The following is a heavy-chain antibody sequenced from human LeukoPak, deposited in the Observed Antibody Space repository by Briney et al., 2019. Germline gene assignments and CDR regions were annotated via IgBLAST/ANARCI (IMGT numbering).Heavy chain of an antibody. Sequence: SETLSLTCTVSGGSISSYYWGWIRQPPGKGLEWIGSIYHSGSTYYNPSLKSRVTISVDTSKNQFSLKLSSVTAADTAVYYCASQGYCSGGSCYSWFDPWGQGTLVTVSS. J-gene: IGHJ5*02. CDR3: ASQGYCSGGSCYSWFDP. CDR2: IYHSGST. D-gene: IGHD2-15*01. V-gene: IGHV4-39*01. CDR1: GGSISSYY.